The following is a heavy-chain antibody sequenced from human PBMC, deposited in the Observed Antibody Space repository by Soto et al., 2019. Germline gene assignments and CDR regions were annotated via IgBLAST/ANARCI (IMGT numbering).Heavy chain of an antibody. V-gene: IGHV1-69*13. CDR3: ARGGGGYCSGGSCRVDTAMVRFNV. J-gene: IGHJ6*02. D-gene: IGHD2-15*01. CDR1: GGTFSSYA. CDR2: IIPIFGTA. Sequence: SVKVSCKASGGTFSSYAISWVRQAPGQGLEWMGGIIPIFGTANYAQKFQGRVTITADESTSTAYMELSSLRSEDTAVYYCARGGGGYCSGGSCRVDTAMVRFNVWGQGTTGTVSS.